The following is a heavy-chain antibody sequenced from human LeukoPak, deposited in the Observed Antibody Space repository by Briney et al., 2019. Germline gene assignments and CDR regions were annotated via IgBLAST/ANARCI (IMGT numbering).Heavy chain of an antibody. CDR3: AREGGNNYDILPES. D-gene: IGHD3-22*01. J-gene: IGHJ5*02. CDR2: IYSGGST. Sequence: GGSLRLSCAASGFTVSNNHMSWVRQAPGKGLEWGSVIYSGGSTYYADSVKGRVTISRDNFKTTLYLKMTSLRAEDTAVSSCAREGGNNYDILPESWGQGTLVTVSS. V-gene: IGHV3-53*01. CDR1: GFTVSNNH.